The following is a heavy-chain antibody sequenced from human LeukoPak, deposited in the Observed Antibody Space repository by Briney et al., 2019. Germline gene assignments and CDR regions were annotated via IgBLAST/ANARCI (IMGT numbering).Heavy chain of an antibody. CDR3: ARGRRRIAAAGATPPAPYFDY. D-gene: IGHD6-13*01. J-gene: IGHJ4*02. V-gene: IGHV3-21*01. Sequence: GGSLRLSCAASGFTFSSYTMSWVRQAPGKGLEWVSSISSSSSYIYYADSVKGRFTISRDNAKNSLYLQMNSLRAEDTAVYYCARGRRRIAAAGATPPAPYFDYWGQGTLVTVSS. CDR2: ISSSSSYI. CDR1: GFTFSSYT.